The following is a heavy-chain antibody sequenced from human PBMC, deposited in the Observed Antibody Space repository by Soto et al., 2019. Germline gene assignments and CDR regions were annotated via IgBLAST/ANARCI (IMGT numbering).Heavy chain of an antibody. J-gene: IGHJ3*02. D-gene: IGHD3-10*01. CDR3: ARWFDPDRRPPLDI. V-gene: IGHV3-11*06. CDR1: GFTFSDYY. CDR2: ISSSSSYT. Sequence: GGSLRLSCAASGFTFSDYYMSWIRQAPGKGLEWVSYISSSSSYTNYADSVKGRFTISRDNAKNSLYLQMNSLRAEDTAVYYCARWFDPDRRPPLDIWGQGTMVTVSS.